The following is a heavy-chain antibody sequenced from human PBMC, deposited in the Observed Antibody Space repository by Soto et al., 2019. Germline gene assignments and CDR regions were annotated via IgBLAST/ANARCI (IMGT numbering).Heavy chain of an antibody. CDR3: ARYLWGGYSYGYLDY. Sequence: QGQLVQSGAEVKEPGASVKVSCKASGYTFTSYGISWVRQAPGQGLEWMGWISAYNGNTNYAQKLQGRVTMTTDTSTSTAYMELRSLRSDDTAVYYCARYLWGGYSYGYLDYWGQGTLVTVSS. CDR2: ISAYNGNT. J-gene: IGHJ4*02. D-gene: IGHD5-18*01. CDR1: GYTFTSYG. V-gene: IGHV1-18*01.